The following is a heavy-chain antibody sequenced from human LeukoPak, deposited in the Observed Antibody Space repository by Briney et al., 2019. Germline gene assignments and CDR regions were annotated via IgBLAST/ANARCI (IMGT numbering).Heavy chain of an antibody. CDR2: ISGYNGNT. V-gene: IGHV1-18*01. J-gene: IGHJ4*02. D-gene: IGHD4-17*01. CDR3: ARDLSLGRHDDGEPFDS. CDR1: GYTFTNHG. Sequence: GASVMVSCKTSGYTFTNHGISWVRQAPGQGLEWMGWISGYNGNTNYVQKFRGRTTMTTDTSTSTAYLHLRSLSSDDTALYYCARDLSLGRHDDGEPFDSWGQGTLVTVSS.